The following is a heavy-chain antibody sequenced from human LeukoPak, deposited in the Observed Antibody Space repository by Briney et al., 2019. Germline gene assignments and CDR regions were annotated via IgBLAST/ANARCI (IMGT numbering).Heavy chain of an antibody. Sequence: AASVKVSCKVSGYTLTELSMHWVRQAPGKGLEWMGGFDPEDGETIYAQKFQGRVTMTEDTSTDTAYMELSSLRSEDTAVYYCATYLFGVVILAAFDYWGQGTLVTVSS. CDR2: FDPEDGET. D-gene: IGHD3-3*01. CDR3: ATYLFGVVILAAFDY. J-gene: IGHJ4*02. V-gene: IGHV1-24*01. CDR1: GYTLTELS.